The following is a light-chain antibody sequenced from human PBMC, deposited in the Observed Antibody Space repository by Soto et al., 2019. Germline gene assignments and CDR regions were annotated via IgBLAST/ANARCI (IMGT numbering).Light chain of an antibody. CDR1: ITDVGSSNY. Sequence: QSALTQPASVSGSPGQSITISCTGTITDVGSSNYVSWYKQHPGKAPKLMIYDVSNRPSGVSNRFSGSKSGNTASLTISGRQDGEEADYYCCSSTTTCTWVVGGGNKLTVL. CDR2: DVS. V-gene: IGLV2-14*01. J-gene: IGLJ2*01. CDR3: CSSTTTCTWV.